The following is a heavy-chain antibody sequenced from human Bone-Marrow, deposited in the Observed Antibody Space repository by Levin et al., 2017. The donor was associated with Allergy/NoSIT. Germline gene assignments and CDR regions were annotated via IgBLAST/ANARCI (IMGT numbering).Heavy chain of an antibody. CDR1: GFTFNSYW. CDR2: INSDGSST. Sequence: ASVKVSCAASGFTFNSYWMHWVRQAPGKGLVWVSRINSDGSSTSYADSVKGRFTISRDSAKNTLYLQMNSLRAEDTAVYYCARDGTTGMTRGSYGMDVWGQGTTVTVSS. D-gene: IGHD1-1*01. CDR3: ARDGTTGMTRGSYGMDV. V-gene: IGHV3-74*01. J-gene: IGHJ6*02.